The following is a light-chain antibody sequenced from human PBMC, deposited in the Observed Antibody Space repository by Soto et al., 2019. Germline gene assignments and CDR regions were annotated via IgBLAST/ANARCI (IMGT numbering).Light chain of an antibody. CDR2: DAS. CDR3: QQYENYWT. CDR1: QSISSW. Sequence: DIQMTQSPSTLSASVGDRVTITCRASQSISSWLAWYQQKPGKAPKLLIYDASNLASGVPSRFSGSGSGTEFTLTITTLQPEDFATYYCQQYENYWTFGPGTKVDIK. J-gene: IGKJ1*01. V-gene: IGKV1-5*01.